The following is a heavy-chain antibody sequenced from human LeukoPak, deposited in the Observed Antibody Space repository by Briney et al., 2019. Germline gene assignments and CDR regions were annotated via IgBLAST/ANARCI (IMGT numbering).Heavy chain of an antibody. V-gene: IGHV1-18*01. Sequence: GASVKVSCKASGYTFTSYGISWVRQAPGQGLEWMGWISAYNGNTNYAQKLQGRVTMTTDTSTSTAYMELRSLRSDDTAVYYCARAAMVTYYYYGMDVWGQGTTVTVSS. CDR3: ARAAMVTYYYYGMDV. CDR1: GYTFTSYG. CDR2: ISAYNGNT. J-gene: IGHJ6*02. D-gene: IGHD5-18*01.